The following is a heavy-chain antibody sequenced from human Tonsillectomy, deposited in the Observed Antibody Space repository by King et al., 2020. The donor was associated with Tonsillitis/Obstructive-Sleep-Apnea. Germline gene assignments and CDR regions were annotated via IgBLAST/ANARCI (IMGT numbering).Heavy chain of an antibody. J-gene: IGHJ3*02. CDR3: GSRKASSSYDAFDI. CDR2: IYPGDSDI. V-gene: IGHV5-51*01. Sequence: QLVQSGAEVKKPGESLKISCKGSGYSFNNYWIGWVRQMPGKGLEWMGIIYPGDSDIRHSPSVQGQVTISADKSISTAYLQWSSLKSSDPAMYYCGSRKASSSYDAFDIWGQGTMVTVSS. D-gene: IGHD6-13*01. CDR1: GYSFNNYW.